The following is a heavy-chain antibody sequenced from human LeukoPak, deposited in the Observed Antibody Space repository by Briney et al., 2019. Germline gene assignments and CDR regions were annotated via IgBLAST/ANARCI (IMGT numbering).Heavy chain of an antibody. V-gene: IGHV3-21*01. CDR1: RFTFSSYS. Sequence: GGSLRLSCAASRFTFSSYSMNWVRQAPGKGLEWVSSISSSSTYIYYTDSLKGRFTISRDNAKNSLYLQMNSLRAEDTAVYYCARGTVGYSYVYNYWGQRTLVTVSS. CDR3: ARGTVGYSYVYNY. D-gene: IGHD5-18*01. CDR2: ISSSSTYI. J-gene: IGHJ4*02.